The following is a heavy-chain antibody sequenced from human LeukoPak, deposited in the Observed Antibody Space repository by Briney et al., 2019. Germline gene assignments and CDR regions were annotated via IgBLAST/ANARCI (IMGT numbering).Heavy chain of an antibody. Sequence: GGSLTLYCAASGFTFSSHWMHWVRQAPGKGLVWVSFINNDGRVTRYADYVKGRFTISRDNAKNTVYLQMNSLRAEDTAMYCCARGGQGAVDYWGPGTLVTVS. CDR1: GFTFSSHW. CDR2: INNDGRVT. CDR3: ARGGQGAVDY. J-gene: IGHJ4*02. D-gene: IGHD3-16*01. V-gene: IGHV3-74*01.